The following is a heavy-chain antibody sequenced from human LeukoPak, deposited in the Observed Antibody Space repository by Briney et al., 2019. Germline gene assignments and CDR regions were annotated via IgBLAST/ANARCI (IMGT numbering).Heavy chain of an antibody. CDR2: IHPRTGGT. D-gene: IGHD3-22*01. V-gene: IGHV1-2*04. CDR1: GYTFSDYY. Sequence: ASVKVSCKTSGYTFSDYYVHWVRQVPGQGLEWVGWIHPRTGGTNYAQKFQGWVTITRDTTISTAHMEMERLKSDDTAVYFCAVGMVVVTTSPFDHWGQGTLVTVSS. CDR3: AVGMVVVTTSPFDH. J-gene: IGHJ4*02.